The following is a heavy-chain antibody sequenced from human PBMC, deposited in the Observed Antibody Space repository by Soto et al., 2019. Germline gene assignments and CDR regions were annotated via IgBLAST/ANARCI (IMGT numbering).Heavy chain of an antibody. CDR1: GGSISSSSYY. Sequence: SETLSLTCTVSGGSISSSSYYWGWTRQPPGKGLEWIGSIYYSGSTYYNSSLKSRVTISVDTSKNQFSLKLSSVTAADTAVYYCARILVAANYYYYYGMDVWGQGTTVTVSS. V-gene: IGHV4-39*01. CDR3: ARILVAANYYYYYGMDV. CDR2: IYYSGST. D-gene: IGHD6-13*01. J-gene: IGHJ6*02.